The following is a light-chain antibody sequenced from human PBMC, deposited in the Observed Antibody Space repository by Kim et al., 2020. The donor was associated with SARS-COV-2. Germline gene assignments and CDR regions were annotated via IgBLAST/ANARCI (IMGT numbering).Light chain of an antibody. J-gene: IGLJ3*02. CDR1: SGSIASTY. V-gene: IGLV6-57*03. CDR3: QSYDDSNQV. CDR2: EDN. Sequence: GQTVTLSCTRSSGSIASTYVQWYQQRPGSAPTTVIYEDNQRPSGVPDRFSGSIDSSSNSASLTISGLKTEDEADYFCQSYDDSNQVFGGGTQLTVL.